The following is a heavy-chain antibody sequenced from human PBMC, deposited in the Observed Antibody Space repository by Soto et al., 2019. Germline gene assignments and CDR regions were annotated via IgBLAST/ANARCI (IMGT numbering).Heavy chain of an antibody. CDR2: VFHTGST. J-gene: IGHJ5*02. CDR3: ARSAGWYAIHA. V-gene: IGHV4-4*02. CDR1: GDAVSSPYY. D-gene: IGHD6-19*01. Sequence: QVQLQESGPGLVKPSGTLSLTCAVSGDAVSSPYYWCWVRQPPGKGLEWIGEVFHTGSTSYNPSLRSRDTISMDKSINQFSLDLSSVTAADTAVYYCARSAGWYAIHAWGPGTLVIVSS.